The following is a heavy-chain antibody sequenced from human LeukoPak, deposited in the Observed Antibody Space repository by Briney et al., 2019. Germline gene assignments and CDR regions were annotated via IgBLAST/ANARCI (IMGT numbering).Heavy chain of an antibody. J-gene: IGHJ4*02. CDR2: IEYGESTT. V-gene: IGHV3-23*01. CDR1: GFTLSSYS. Sequence: GGSLRLSCAASGFTLSSYSMNWVRQAPGKGREWVSSIEYGESTTHYADSVRGRFTISRDNYKNTLYLQLTSLSDDDTAVYFCARNSGWYGISWGQGTLVIVSS. CDR3: ARNSGWYGIS. D-gene: IGHD6-19*01.